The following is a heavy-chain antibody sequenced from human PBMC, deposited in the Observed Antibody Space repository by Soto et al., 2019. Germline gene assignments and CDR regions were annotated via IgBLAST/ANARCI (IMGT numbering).Heavy chain of an antibody. CDR1: GFTFSRYW. V-gene: IGHV3-7*01. Sequence: GGSLRLSCAASGFTFSRYWMSWVRQAPGKGLEWVANIEENGSEKYYVDSVKGRFTASRDNAKDSLYLQMSSLRVEDTAVYYCARWKWDSGDCHLDYWGQGTLVTVSS. CDR2: IEENGSEK. D-gene: IGHD4-17*01. J-gene: IGHJ4*02. CDR3: ARWKWDSGDCHLDY.